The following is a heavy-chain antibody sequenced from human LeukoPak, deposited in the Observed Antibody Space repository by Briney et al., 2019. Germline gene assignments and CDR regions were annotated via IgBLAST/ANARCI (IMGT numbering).Heavy chain of an antibody. J-gene: IGHJ4*02. CDR2: ISTDGYTT. CDR3: VVGGSPGY. Sequence: GGSLRLSCAASGLAFSAYKMHWVRQAPRKGLVWVSRISTDGYTTDYADFVRGRFTASRDNTKNTWSLEMNSLRAEDTAVYYCVVGGSPGYWGQGTLVTVSS. V-gene: IGHV3-74*01. CDR1: GLAFSAYK. D-gene: IGHD2-15*01.